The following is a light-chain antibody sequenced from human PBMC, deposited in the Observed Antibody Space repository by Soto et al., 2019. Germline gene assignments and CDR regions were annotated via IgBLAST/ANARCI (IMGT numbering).Light chain of an antibody. J-gene: IGKJ3*01. CDR3: QQYGNAPFT. Sequence: EIVLTQSPGTLSFSPGERATLTCRASQSVSSSYLAWFQQKPGQAHRLLIYGASSRATGIPDRFSGSGSGTDFTLTISRLEPEDFAVDYCQQYGNAPFTFGPGTKVDIK. V-gene: IGKV3-20*01. CDR2: GAS. CDR1: QSVSSSY.